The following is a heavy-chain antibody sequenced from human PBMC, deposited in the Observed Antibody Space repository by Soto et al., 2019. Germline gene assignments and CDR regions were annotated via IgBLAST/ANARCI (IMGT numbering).Heavy chain of an antibody. CDR3: ASQDYDKSVYYFDY. CDR1: GYTFTGDY. CDR2: IYNGGIP. V-gene: IGHV4-4*07. J-gene: IGHJ4*02. D-gene: IGHD3-22*01. Sequence: SSRASGYTFTGDYMQWIGQPAGKGLEWIGRIYNGGIPLIHPSLESRVALSLDTSKNQFSLTLSSVTAADTATYYCASQDYDKSVYYFDYWGRGTLVTVSS.